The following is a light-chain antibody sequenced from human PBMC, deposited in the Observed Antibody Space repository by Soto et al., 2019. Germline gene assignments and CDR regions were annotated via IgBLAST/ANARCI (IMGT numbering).Light chain of an antibody. CDR2: EVF. CDR1: NSDVGGYNY. J-gene: IGLJ1*01. Sequence: QSVLAQPASVSGSPGQSITIPCTGTNSDVGGYNYVSWYQHHPVKAPKLMIYEVFNRPSGVSSRFSGSKSGSTASLTISGLQAEDEDDYYCSSYTTNNTIYVFGKGTKVT. V-gene: IGLV2-14*01. CDR3: SSYTTNNTIYV.